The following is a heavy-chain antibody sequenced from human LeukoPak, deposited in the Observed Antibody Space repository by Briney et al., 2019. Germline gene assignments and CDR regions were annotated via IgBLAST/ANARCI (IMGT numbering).Heavy chain of an antibody. CDR2: IYYSGRT. Sequence: PSETLSLTCTVSGGSISGSNNYWGWIRQSPGKGLEWIGTIYYSGRTYYSPSLKSRVTLSVDTSSNQFSLNLRSVTAADTAVYYCARRRYYDGSGYLEWGQGTLLSVSS. D-gene: IGHD3-22*01. J-gene: IGHJ1*01. CDR3: ARRRYYDGSGYLE. V-gene: IGHV4-39*01. CDR1: GGSISGSNNY.